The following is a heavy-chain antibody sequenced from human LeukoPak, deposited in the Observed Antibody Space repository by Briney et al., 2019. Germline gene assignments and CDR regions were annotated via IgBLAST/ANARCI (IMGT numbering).Heavy chain of an antibody. CDR2: RSDDGSAQ. D-gene: IGHD3-22*01. Sequence: GGSLRLSCIASGFTFNKYGMHWVRQAPSKGLEWVAVRSDDGSAQHYADSVRGRFTISRDNSKNTLSLQMNSLRPEDTAMYFCAKDRDPYSSGTWDSWGQGTLVIVSS. J-gene: IGHJ1*01. CDR1: GFTFNKYG. CDR3: AKDRDPYSSGTWDS. V-gene: IGHV3-30*18.